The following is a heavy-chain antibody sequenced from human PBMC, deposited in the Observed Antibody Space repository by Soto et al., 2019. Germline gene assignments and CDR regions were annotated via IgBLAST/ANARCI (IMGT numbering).Heavy chain of an antibody. CDR3: ARGSHYYDSSGYTTPDFDY. Sequence: GASVKVSCKASGYTFTSYYMHWVRQAPGQGLEWMGIINPSGGSTSYAQKFQGRVTMTRDTSTSTVYMELSSLRSEDTAVYYCARGSHYYDSSGYTTPDFDYWGQGTLVTVSS. V-gene: IGHV1-46*01. J-gene: IGHJ4*02. CDR2: INPSGGST. CDR1: GYTFTSYY. D-gene: IGHD3-22*01.